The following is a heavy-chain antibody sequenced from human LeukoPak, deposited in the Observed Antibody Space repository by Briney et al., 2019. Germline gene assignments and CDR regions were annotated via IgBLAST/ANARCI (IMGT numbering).Heavy chain of an antibody. CDR2: IKQDGSEK. V-gene: IGHV3-7*03. D-gene: IGHD3-9*01. CDR1: GFTFSSYW. Sequence: GGSLRLSCAASGFTFSSYWMSWVRQAPGKGLGGVANIKQDGSEKYYVDSVKGRFTISRDNAKNSLYLQMNSLRAEDTAVYYCARGILTGITDYWGQGTLVTVSS. CDR3: ARGILTGITDY. J-gene: IGHJ4*02.